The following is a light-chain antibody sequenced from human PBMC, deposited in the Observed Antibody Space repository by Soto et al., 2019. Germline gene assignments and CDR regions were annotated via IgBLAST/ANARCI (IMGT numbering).Light chain of an antibody. J-gene: IGKJ1*01. CDR1: QAVNTR. Sequence: EIVLTQSPATLSSFPGDRVTLSCRASQAVNTRLAWYQHKPGQAPRLLIYLTSNRATGIPVRFSGSGSGTDFTLTISRLEPEDFAVYYCQQYGSSSWTFGQGTKVDI. CDR2: LTS. V-gene: IGKV3D-11*03. CDR3: QQYGSSSWT.